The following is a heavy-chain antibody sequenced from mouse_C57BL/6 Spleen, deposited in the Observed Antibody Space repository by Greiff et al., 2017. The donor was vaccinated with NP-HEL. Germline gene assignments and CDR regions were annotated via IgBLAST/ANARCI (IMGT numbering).Heavy chain of an antibody. CDR2: IDPSDSYT. Sequence: VKLQQPGAELVKPGASVKLSCKASGYTFTSYWMQWVKQRPGQGLEWIGEIDPSDSYTNYYQKFKGKATLTVDTSSSTAYMQLSSLTSEDSAVYYCARRAMDYWGQGTSVTVSS. CDR1: GYTFTSYW. J-gene: IGHJ4*01. CDR3: ARRAMDY. V-gene: IGHV1-50*01.